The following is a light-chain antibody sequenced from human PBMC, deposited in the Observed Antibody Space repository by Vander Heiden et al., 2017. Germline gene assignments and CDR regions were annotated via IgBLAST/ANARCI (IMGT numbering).Light chain of an antibody. V-gene: IGKV4-1*01. Sequence: DIVMTQSPDSLAVSLGERATINCKSSQSVLYSSNNKNCLAWYQQKPGQPPKLLIYWASTRESGVPDRFSSSGSGTDFTLTISSLQAEDVAVYYCQQYYSTPYTFGQGTKLEIK. CDR1: QSVLYSSNNKNC. CDR2: WAS. J-gene: IGKJ2*01. CDR3: QQYYSTPYT.